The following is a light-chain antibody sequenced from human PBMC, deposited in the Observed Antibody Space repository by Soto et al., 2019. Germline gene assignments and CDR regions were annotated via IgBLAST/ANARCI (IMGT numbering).Light chain of an antibody. CDR2: SSN. V-gene: IGLV1-44*01. CDR1: STNTGSHT. J-gene: IGLJ2*01. CDR3: AAWDDSLNGVV. Sequence: QSVLTQPPSASGTPGQRVTISCSGSSTNTGSHTVNWYQQVPGTAPKLLIYSSNLRPSGVPDRFSGSKSGTSASLAISGLQSEDEADYCCAAWDDSLNGVVFGGGTQLTVL.